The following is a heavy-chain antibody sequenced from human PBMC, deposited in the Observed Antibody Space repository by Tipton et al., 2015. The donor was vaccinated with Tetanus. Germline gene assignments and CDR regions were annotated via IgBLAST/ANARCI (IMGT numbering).Heavy chain of an antibody. CDR1: GFIISDKC. V-gene: IGHV3-66*03. J-gene: IGHJ4*01. CDR3: ARDRDGGWSFDS. D-gene: IGHD6-19*01. Sequence: QLVQSGGGLIQPGGSLRLSCAASGFIISDKCISWVRQAPGKGLEWVSNICSGSSTYYADSVKGRFTISRDNSKNMLYLQMDSLRGEDMAVYYCARDRDGGWSFDSWGHGTLVSVSS. CDR2: ICSGSST.